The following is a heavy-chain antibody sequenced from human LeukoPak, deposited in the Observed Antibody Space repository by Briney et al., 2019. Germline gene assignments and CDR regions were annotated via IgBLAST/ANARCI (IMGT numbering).Heavy chain of an antibody. D-gene: IGHD3-16*01. J-gene: IGHJ4*02. Sequence: GGSLRLSCAASGFTFSSYAMSWVRQAPGKGLERVSAISGSGGSTYYADSVKGRFTISRDNSKNTLYLQMNSLRAEDTAVYYCAKGPQYDYVWGTPRYYFDYWGQGTLVTVSS. CDR3: AKGPQYDYVWGTPRYYFDY. CDR2: ISGSGGST. V-gene: IGHV3-23*01. CDR1: GFTFSSYA.